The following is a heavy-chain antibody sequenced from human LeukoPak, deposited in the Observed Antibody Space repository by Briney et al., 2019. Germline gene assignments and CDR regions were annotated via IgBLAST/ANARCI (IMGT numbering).Heavy chain of an antibody. V-gene: IGHV3-23*01. Sequence: GGSLRLSCAASGFDFSSYSMNWVRQAPGKGLEWVSAISKSGDSTFYADSVKGRFTISRDNSQNTLYVQMNSLRAEDTAVYYCAKDQGYSSAWYSRDGFDMWGQGTMVTVSS. CDR1: GFDFSSYS. D-gene: IGHD6-19*01. J-gene: IGHJ3*02. CDR3: AKDQGYSSAWYSRDGFDM. CDR2: ISKSGDST.